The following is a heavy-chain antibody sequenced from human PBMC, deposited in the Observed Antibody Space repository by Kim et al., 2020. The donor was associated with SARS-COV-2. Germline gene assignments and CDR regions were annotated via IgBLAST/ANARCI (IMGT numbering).Heavy chain of an antibody. CDR2: INHSGST. Sequence: SETLSLTCAVYGGSFSGYYWSWIRQPPGKGLEWIGEINHSGSTNYNPSLKRRVTISVDTSKNQFSLKLSSVTAADTAVYYCYFRDWFGMDVWGQGTKVTVSS. CDR3: YFRDWFGMDV. V-gene: IGHV4-34*01. CDR1: GGSFSGYY. D-gene: IGHD3-9*01. J-gene: IGHJ6*02.